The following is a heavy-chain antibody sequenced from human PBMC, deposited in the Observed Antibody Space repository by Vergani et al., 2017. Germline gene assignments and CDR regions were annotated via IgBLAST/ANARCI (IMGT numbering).Heavy chain of an antibody. Sequence: QVQLQESGPGLVKPSETLSLTCTVSGGSISSYYWSWIRQPPGKGLEWIGYIYYSGNTNYNPSLKSRVTISVDTSKNQFSLKLSSVTAADTAVYYCARAGCSSTSCYTGGESGNWFDPGGQGTLVTVSS. D-gene: IGHD2-2*02. V-gene: IGHV4-59*12. CDR1: GGSISSYY. J-gene: IGHJ5*02. CDR2: IYYSGNT. CDR3: ARAGCSSTSCYTGGESGNWFDP.